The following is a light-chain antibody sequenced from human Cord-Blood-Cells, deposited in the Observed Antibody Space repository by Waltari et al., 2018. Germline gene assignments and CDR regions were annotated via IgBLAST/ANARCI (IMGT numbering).Light chain of an antibody. CDR2: DVS. CDR3: CSYAGSYTYVV. J-gene: IGLJ2*01. Sequence: QSALTQPRSVSGSPGQSVTISCTGTSSDVGGYNYFSWYQQHPGKAPKLMIYDVSKRRSGVPDRFSGSKSGNTASLTISGLQAEDEADYYCCSYAGSYTYVVFGGGTKLTVL. CDR1: SSDVGGYNY. V-gene: IGLV2-11*01.